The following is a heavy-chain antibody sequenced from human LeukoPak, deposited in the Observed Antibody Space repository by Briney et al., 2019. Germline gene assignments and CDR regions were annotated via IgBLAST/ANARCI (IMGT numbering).Heavy chain of an antibody. Sequence: GGSLRLSCTASGFTFGDYAMSWVRQAPGKGLEWVGFIRSKAYGGTTEYAASVKGRFTISRDDSKSIAYLQMNSLKTEDTAVYYCTRAHVGSSWYVDYLDYWGQGTLVTVSS. J-gene: IGHJ4*02. CDR1: GFTFGDYA. D-gene: IGHD6-13*01. CDR2: IRSKAYGGTT. CDR3: TRAHVGSSWYVDYLDY. V-gene: IGHV3-49*04.